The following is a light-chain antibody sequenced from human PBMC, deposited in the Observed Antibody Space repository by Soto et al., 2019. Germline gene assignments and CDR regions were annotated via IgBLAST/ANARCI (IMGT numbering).Light chain of an antibody. J-gene: IGLJ2*01. CDR1: SSDVGGYNY. CDR3: SSYTSSSTLYVV. CDR2: DVS. Sequence: QSVLTQPASVSGSPGQSITNSCTGTSSDVGGYNYVSWYQQHPGKAPKLMIYDVSNRPSGVSNRFSGSKSGNTASLTISGLQAEDEADYYCSSYTSSSTLYVVFGGGTQLTVL. V-gene: IGLV2-14*01.